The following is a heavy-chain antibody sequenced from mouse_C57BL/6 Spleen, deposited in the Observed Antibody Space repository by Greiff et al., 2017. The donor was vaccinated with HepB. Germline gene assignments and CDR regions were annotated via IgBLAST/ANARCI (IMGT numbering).Heavy chain of an antibody. CDR1: FYAFSSYW. CDR2: IYPGDGDT. Sequence: HLHHSFSSLFNPFSSFKISFKSSFYAFSSYWMNWVKHIPLTFLEWIGQIYPGDGDTNYNGKFKGKATLTADKSSSTAYMQLISLTSEDSAVYFCARPTTGWFAYWGQGTLVTVSA. V-gene: IGHV1-80*01. D-gene: IGHD1-1*01. J-gene: IGHJ3*01. CDR3: ARPTTGWFAY.